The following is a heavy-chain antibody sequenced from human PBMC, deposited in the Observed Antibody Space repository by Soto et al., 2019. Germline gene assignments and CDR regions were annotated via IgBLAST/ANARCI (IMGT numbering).Heavy chain of an antibody. Sequence: QVQLQQWGAGLLKPSETLSLTCAVYGGSFSGYYWSWIRQPPGKGLEWIGEINHSGSTNYNPSLKSQVTISVDTSKNQFSLKLSSVTAADTAVYYCARGIQLWLRAVDYWGQGTLVTVSS. CDR2: INHSGST. CDR1: GGSFSGYY. V-gene: IGHV4-34*01. CDR3: ARGIQLWLRAVDY. D-gene: IGHD5-18*01. J-gene: IGHJ4*02.